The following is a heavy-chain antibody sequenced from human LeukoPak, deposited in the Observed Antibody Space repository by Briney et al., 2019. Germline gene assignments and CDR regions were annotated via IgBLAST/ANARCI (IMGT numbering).Heavy chain of an antibody. D-gene: IGHD6-13*01. CDR2: ISGSGGST. V-gene: IGHV3-23*01. CDR1: GFTFSSYA. Sequence: GGSLRLSCAASGFTFSSYAMSWVRQAPGKGLEWVSAISGSGGSTYYADSVNGRFTISRDNSKNTLYLQMNSLRAEDTAVYYCAKTDSSSWYVSNWFDPWGQGTLVTVSS. CDR3: AKTDSSSWYVSNWFDP. J-gene: IGHJ5*02.